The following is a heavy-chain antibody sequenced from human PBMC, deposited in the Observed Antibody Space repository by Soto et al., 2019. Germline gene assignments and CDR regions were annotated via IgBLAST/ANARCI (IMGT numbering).Heavy chain of an antibody. Sequence: PGGSRRLSCAASGFTFSGYAMHWVRQAPGKGLEWVAVISYDGSNKYYADSVKGRFTISRDNSKNTLYLQMNSLRAEDTAVYYCARDALTAPTATDYWGPGTLATFSP. CDR2: ISYDGSNK. CDR1: GFTFSGYA. J-gene: IGHJ4*02. D-gene: IGHD7-27*01. V-gene: IGHV3-30-3*01. CDR3: ARDALTAPTATDY.